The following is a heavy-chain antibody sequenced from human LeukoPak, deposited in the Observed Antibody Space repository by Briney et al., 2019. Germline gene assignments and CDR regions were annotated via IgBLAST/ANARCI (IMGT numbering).Heavy chain of an antibody. V-gene: IGHV3-23*01. D-gene: IGHD6-25*01. CDR2: IDSTGAYT. CDR1: GFIFSNYA. CDR3: AKGSAAGRPYSFDY. J-gene: IGHJ4*02. Sequence: GGSLRLSCAASGFIFSNYAMSWVRQAPGKGLEWVSAIDSTGAYTWYADSVKGRFTISKDSSKTILYLQMNSLRAEDAAVYFCAKGSAAGRPYSFDYWGQGTLVTVSS.